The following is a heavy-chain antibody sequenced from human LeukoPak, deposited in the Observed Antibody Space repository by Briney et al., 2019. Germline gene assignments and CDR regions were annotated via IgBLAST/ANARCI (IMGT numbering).Heavy chain of an antibody. CDR3: AKNQITVADAFDI. CDR2: ISGSGGRT. CDR1: GFTFGSYA. Sequence: PGGSLRLSCAASGFTFGSYAMNWVRQAPGKGLEWVSTISGSGGRTYYADSVKGRFTISRDNSKKTLYLQMNSLRAEDTAVYYCAKNQITVADAFDIWGQGTMVTVSS. D-gene: IGHD6-19*01. V-gene: IGHV3-23*01. J-gene: IGHJ3*02.